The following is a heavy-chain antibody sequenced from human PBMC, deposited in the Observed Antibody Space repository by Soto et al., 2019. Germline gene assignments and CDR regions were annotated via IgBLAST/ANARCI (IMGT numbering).Heavy chain of an antibody. CDR2: VHVSGGT. CDR3: ARDRYGWYPGFDLDV. Sequence: TLSLTCSVSGESISNFYWSWIRQSAGKGLEWIGHVHVSGGTNYNAPLQSRVTMSVDTSSNHVSLQLTSLTVADTAVYYCARDRYGWYPGFDLDVWGPGTTVTVS. J-gene: IGHJ6*02. CDR1: GESISNFY. D-gene: IGHD6-19*01. V-gene: IGHV4-4*07.